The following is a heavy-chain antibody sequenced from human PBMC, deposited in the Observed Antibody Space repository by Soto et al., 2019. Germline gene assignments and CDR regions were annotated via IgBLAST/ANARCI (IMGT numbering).Heavy chain of an antibody. J-gene: IGHJ6*02. CDR1: GYTFTSYA. Sequence: ASVKVSCKASGYTFTSYAMHWVRQAPGQRLEWMGWINAGNGNTKYSQKFQGRVTITRDTSASTAYMELSSLRSEDTAVYYCARNFDWLFFHYGMDVWGQGTTVTVSS. CDR3: ARNFDWLFFHYGMDV. V-gene: IGHV1-3*01. D-gene: IGHD3-9*01. CDR2: INAGNGNT.